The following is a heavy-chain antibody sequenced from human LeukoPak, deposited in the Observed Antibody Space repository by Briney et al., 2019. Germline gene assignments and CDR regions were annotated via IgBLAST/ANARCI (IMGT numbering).Heavy chain of an antibody. CDR1: GFTLSSYG. J-gene: IGHJ4*02. V-gene: IGHV3-30*02. CDR2: IRYDGSNK. CDR3: ANTKYSSGWYFEY. Sequence: GGSLRLSCAASGFTLSSYGMHWVRQAPGKGREWVAFIRYDGSNKYYADSVKGRFTISRDNSKNTLYLQMNSLRAEDTAVYYCANTKYSSGWYFEYWGQGTLVTVSS. D-gene: IGHD6-19*01.